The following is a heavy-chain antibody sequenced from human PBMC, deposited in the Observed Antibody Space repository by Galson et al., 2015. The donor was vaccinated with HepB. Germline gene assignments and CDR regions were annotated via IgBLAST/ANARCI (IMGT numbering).Heavy chain of an antibody. CDR1: GYTFTSYY. CDR2: INPSGGST. J-gene: IGHJ5*02. V-gene: IGHV1-46*01. Sequence: SVKVSCKASGYTFTSYYMHWVRQAPGQGLEWMGIINPSGGSTSYAQKFQGRVTMTRDTSTSTVYMELSSLRSEDTAVYYCARDLGGSGSPLDWFDPWGQGTPVTVSS. CDR3: ARDLGGSGSPLDWFDP. D-gene: IGHD3-10*01.